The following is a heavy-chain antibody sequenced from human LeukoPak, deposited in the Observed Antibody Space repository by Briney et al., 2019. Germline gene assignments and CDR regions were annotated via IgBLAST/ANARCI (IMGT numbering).Heavy chain of an antibody. Sequence: GGSLRLSCAASGFTFSSYSMNWVRQAPGKGLEWVSYISSSSSTIYYADSVRGRFTISRDNAKNSLYLQLNSLRAEDTAVYYCARDLENTAMAYGGYYFDYWGQGTLVTVSS. CDR1: GFTFSSYS. CDR2: ISSSSSTI. J-gene: IGHJ4*02. CDR3: ARDLENTAMAYGGYYFDY. D-gene: IGHD5-18*01. V-gene: IGHV3-48*01.